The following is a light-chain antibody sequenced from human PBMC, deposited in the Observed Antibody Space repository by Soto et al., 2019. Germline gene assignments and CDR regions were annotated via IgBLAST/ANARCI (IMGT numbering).Light chain of an antibody. J-gene: IGKJ1*01. CDR1: QSISSY. Sequence: DIQMTQSPSSLSASVGDRVTITCRGSQSISSYLNWYQQKPGKAPKLLIYAASSLQSGVRSRFRGSGSGTDFTLTISSLQPEDFATYYCQQSYSTPWTFGQGTKVEIK. V-gene: IGKV1-39*01. CDR3: QQSYSTPWT. CDR2: AAS.